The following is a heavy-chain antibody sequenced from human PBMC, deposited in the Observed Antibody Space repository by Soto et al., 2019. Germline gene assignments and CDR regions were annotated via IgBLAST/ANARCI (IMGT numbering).Heavy chain of an antibody. J-gene: IGHJ4*02. CDR3: ARVPASSNWYTPYLVY. V-gene: IGHV3-33*01. CDR2: IWYDGSNK. Sequence: PGGSLRLSCAASGFTFSSYGMHWVRQAPGKGLEWVAVIWYDGSNKYYADSVKGRFTISRDNSKNTLYLQMNSLRAEDTAVYYCARVPASSNWYTPYLVYWGQGTLVTVSS. D-gene: IGHD6-13*01. CDR1: GFTFSSYG.